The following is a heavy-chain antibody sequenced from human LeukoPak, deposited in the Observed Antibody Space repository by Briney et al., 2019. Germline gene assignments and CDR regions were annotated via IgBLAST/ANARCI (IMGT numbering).Heavy chain of an antibody. CDR3: AKVKISSGIAVALDAFDI. D-gene: IGHD6-19*01. J-gene: IGHJ3*02. Sequence: GGSLRLSCAASGFTFSSYAVSWVRQAPGKGLEWVSAISGSGGSTYYADSVKGRFTISRDNSKNTLYLQMNSLRAEDTAVYYCAKVKISSGIAVALDAFDIWGQGTMVTVSS. CDR1: GFTFSSYA. V-gene: IGHV3-23*01. CDR2: ISGSGGST.